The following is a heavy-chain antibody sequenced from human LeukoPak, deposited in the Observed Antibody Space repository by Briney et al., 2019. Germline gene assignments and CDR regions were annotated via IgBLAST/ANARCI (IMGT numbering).Heavy chain of an antibody. Sequence: SETLSLTCTVSGYSISSGYYWGWIRQPPGKGLEWIGSIYHSGSTYYNPSLKSRVTISVDTSKNQFSLKLSSVTAADTAVYYCARDSIWRWEAIGMDVWGKGTTVTVSS. V-gene: IGHV4-38-2*02. D-gene: IGHD1-26*01. CDR1: GYSISSGYY. J-gene: IGHJ6*04. CDR3: ARDSIWRWEAIGMDV. CDR2: IYHSGST.